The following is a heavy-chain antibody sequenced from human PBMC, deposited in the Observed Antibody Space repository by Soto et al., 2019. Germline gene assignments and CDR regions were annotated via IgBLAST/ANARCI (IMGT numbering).Heavy chain of an antibody. V-gene: IGHV5-10-1*01. CDR2: IDPSDSYT. CDR1: GYSFTSYW. D-gene: IGHD6-6*01. J-gene: IGHJ6*02. CDR3: ARHGAIAARPTTSYYYYGMDV. Sequence: ESLKISRKGSGYSFTSYWISWVRQMPGKGLEWMGRIDPSDSYTNYSPSFQGHVTISADKSISTAYLQWSSLKASDTAMYYCARHGAIAARPTTSYYYYGMDVWGQGTTVTVSS.